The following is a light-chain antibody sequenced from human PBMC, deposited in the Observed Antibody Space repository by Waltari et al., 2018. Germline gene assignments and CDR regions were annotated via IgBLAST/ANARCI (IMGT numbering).Light chain of an antibody. CDR2: EDS. CDR3: QVWDSRTVL. CDR1: NIGGKY. Sequence: SYELTQPLSVSVALGQMARITCGGNNIGGKYVYWYQQMPDQAPVLVIYEDSKRPSGIPERFSGSNSWNTATLTIDGAQARDEADYYCQVWDSRTVLFGSGTRLTVL. J-gene: IGLJ2*01. V-gene: IGLV3-9*01.